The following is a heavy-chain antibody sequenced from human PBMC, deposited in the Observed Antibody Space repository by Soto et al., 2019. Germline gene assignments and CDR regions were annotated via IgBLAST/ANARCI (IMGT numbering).Heavy chain of an antibody. Sequence: QVQLVQSGAEVKKPGSSVKVSCKASGGTFSSYTISWVRQAPGQGLEWMGRIIPILGIANYAQKFQGRVTITAXXAXSXXCMELSSLRSEDTAVYYCARDGPYDRIGYYYGMDVWGQGTTVTVSS. CDR1: GGTFSSYT. D-gene: IGHD3-22*01. CDR3: ARDGPYDRIGYYYGMDV. V-gene: IGHV1-69*08. J-gene: IGHJ6*02. CDR2: IIPILGIA.